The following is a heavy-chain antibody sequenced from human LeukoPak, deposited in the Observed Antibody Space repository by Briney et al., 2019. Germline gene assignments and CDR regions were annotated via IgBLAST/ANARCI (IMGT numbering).Heavy chain of an antibody. CDR1: GYTFTGYY. Sequence: ASVKVSCKASGYTFTGYYMHWVRQAPGQGLEWMGWINPNSGGTNYAQRFQGRVTMTRDTSISTAYMELSRLRSDDTAVYYCARALTTVTQYYFDYWGQGTLVTVSS. V-gene: IGHV1-2*02. CDR3: ARALTTVTQYYFDY. D-gene: IGHD4-17*01. CDR2: INPNSGGT. J-gene: IGHJ4*02.